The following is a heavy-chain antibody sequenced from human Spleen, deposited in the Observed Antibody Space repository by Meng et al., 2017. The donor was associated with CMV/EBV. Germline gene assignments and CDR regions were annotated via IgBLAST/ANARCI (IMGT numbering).Heavy chain of an antibody. CDR1: GFTLSTYN. CDR3: ARDQGYSSSDFDY. D-gene: IGHD6-6*01. J-gene: IGHJ4*03. Sequence: GGSLRLSCAASGFTLSTYNTHWVRQAPGKGLEWVSSISSSGNYIYYADSVKGRFTISRDNAKNSLYLQMNSLRAEDTAVYYCARDQGYSSSDFDYWGQGTTVTVSS. CDR2: ISSSGNYI. V-gene: IGHV3-21*06.